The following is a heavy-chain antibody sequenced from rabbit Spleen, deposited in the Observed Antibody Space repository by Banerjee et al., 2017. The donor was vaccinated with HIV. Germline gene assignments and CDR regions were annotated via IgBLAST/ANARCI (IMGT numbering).Heavy chain of an antibody. D-gene: IGHD2-1*01. Sequence: QEQLKETGGGLVQPEGSLTLTCKASGFDFSRGYDMCWVRQAPGKGLEWIGCIYTGNIKTYYASWAKGRFTISKTSSTTVTLQMTSLTAADTATYFCARSAGNGDYGDLWGPGTLVTVS. CDR3: ARSAGNGDYGDL. CDR1: GFDFSRGYD. J-gene: IGHJ6*01. CDR2: IYTGNIKT. V-gene: IGHV1S45*01.